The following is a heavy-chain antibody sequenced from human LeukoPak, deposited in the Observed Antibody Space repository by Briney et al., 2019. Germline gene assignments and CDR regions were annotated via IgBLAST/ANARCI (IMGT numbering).Heavy chain of an antibody. CDR2: ISGSGDSA. V-gene: IGHV3-23*01. Sequence: GGSLRLSCAASGFTFSTYAMNWVRQAPGKGLEWVSAISGSGDSAYYADSVKGRFTISRDNSKNTLYLQLNSLRAEDTTVYYCAKTTYASNSSGWYNHFDYWGQGTLVTVSS. CDR1: GFTFSTYA. J-gene: IGHJ4*02. D-gene: IGHD6-19*01. CDR3: AKTTYASNSSGWYNHFDY.